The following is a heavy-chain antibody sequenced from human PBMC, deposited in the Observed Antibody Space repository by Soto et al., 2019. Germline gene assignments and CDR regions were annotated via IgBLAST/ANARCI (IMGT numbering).Heavy chain of an antibody. CDR1: GFSLDTSAVG. J-gene: IGHJ5*02. Sequence: QITLKESGPALVKPTQTLTFTCTFSGFSLDTSAVGVGWFRQPPAKALEWLALIYWDADKRDSPSLKSRLTITRDTCNTQVVLTMTTMDPVDTATYSCAYRSFRIWFGEKSTGFDPCGLGNLVTVSS. CDR3: AYRSFRIWFGEKSTGFDP. CDR2: IYWDADK. V-gene: IGHV2-5*02. D-gene: IGHD3-10*01.